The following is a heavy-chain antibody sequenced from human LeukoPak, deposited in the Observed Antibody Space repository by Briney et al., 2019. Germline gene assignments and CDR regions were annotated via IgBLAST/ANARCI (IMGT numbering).Heavy chain of an antibody. CDR2: ISSSSSTI. Sequence: GGSLRLSCAASGFTFSSYSMNWVRQAPGKGLEWVSYISSSSSTIYYADSVKGRFTISRDNAKNSLYLQMNSLRAEDTAVYYCARDFGYSGHDRLGRGLDYWGQGTLVTVSS. V-gene: IGHV3-48*04. CDR1: GFTFSSYS. J-gene: IGHJ4*02. CDR3: ARDFGYSGHDRLGRGLDY. D-gene: IGHD5-12*01.